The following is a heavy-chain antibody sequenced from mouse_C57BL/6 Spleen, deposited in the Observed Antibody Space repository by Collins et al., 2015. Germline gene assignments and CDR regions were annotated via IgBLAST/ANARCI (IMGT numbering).Heavy chain of an antibody. Sequence: QVQLQQSGPELVKPGASVRISCKASGYTFTSYYIHWVKQRPGQGLEWIGWIYPGNVNTKYNEKFKGKATLTADKSSSTAYMQLSSLTSEDSAVYFCARRGYGSSLDYWGQGTTLTVPS. CDR1: GYTFTSYY. V-gene: IGHV1S56*01. CDR2: IYPGNVNT. J-gene: IGHJ2*01. CDR3: ARRGYGSSLDY. D-gene: IGHD1-1*01.